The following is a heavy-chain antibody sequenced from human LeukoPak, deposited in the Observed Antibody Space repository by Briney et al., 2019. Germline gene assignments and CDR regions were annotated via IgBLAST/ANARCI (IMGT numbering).Heavy chain of an antibody. V-gene: IGHV4-59*01. D-gene: IGHD6-19*01. Sequence: SETLSLTCTVSGGSISRYYWSWIRQSPGKGLEWIGYIYYSGTTNYNPSLKSRVTLSVDTSKNQFSLKLISVTAADTAVYYCARDLKIGYNSGWYSFDYWGQGILVTVSS. J-gene: IGHJ4*02. CDR1: GGSISRYY. CDR2: IYYSGTT. CDR3: ARDLKIGYNSGWYSFDY.